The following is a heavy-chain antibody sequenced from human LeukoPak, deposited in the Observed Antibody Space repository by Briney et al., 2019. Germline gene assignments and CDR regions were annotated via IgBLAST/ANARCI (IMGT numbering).Heavy chain of an antibody. D-gene: IGHD3-10*01. J-gene: IGHJ5*02. CDR1: GYTFTSYA. CDR3: ARGPHYYGSGSYPNWFDP. CDR2: INPNSGGT. V-gene: IGHV1-2*04. Sequence: ASVKVSCKASGYTFTSYAMHWVRQAPGQGLEWMGWINPNSGGTNYAQKFQGWVTMTRDTSISTAYMELSRLRSDDTAVYYCARGPHYYGSGSYPNWFDPWGQGTLVTVSS.